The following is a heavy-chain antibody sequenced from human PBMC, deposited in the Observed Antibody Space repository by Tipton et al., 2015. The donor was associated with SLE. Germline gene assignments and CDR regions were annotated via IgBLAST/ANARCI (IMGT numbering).Heavy chain of an antibody. CDR3: AKDIGVESGSYPDI. V-gene: IGHV3-43D*03. Sequence: SLRLSCAASGFTFDDYAMHWVRQAPGKGLEWVSLISWDGGSTYYADSVKGRFTISRDNSKNSLYLQMNSLRAEDTALYYCAKDIGVESGSYPDIWGQGTMVTVSS. J-gene: IGHJ3*02. CDR1: GFTFDDYA. CDR2: ISWDGGST. D-gene: IGHD1-26*01.